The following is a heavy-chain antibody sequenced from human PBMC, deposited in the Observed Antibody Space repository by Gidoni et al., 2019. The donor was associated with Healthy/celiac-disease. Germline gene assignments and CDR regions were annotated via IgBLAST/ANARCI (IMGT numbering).Heavy chain of an antibody. V-gene: IGHV3-30*18. D-gene: IGHD4-17*01. CDR3: AKVYTYGDYPTMDGFYPYFDY. CDR1: GFTCISKG. CDR2: FSYDGSSG. Sequence: QLQLVESGGGGVQRGRSLRLTCSACGFTCISKGMHWVRKAAGRGLAWVSVFSYDGSSGFYATAVEGPFAISIDNSESALDLQVNRLGAGDTAVYYCAKVYTYGDYPTMDGFYPYFDYWGQGTLVAVSS. J-gene: IGHJ4*02.